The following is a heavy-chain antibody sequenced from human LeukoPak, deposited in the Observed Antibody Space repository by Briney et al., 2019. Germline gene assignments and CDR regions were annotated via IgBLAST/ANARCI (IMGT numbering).Heavy chain of an antibody. Sequence: ASVKVSCKASGYTFTSYDINWVRQATGQGLEWMGWMNPNSGNTGYAQKFQGRVTMTRNTSTSTAYMELSSLRSEDTAVYYCARGRPNIVVVPAAPYYYYYYMDVWGKGTTVTVSS. V-gene: IGHV1-8*01. CDR1: GYTFTSYD. D-gene: IGHD2-2*01. CDR3: ARGRPNIVVVPAAPYYYYYYMDV. J-gene: IGHJ6*03. CDR2: MNPNSGNT.